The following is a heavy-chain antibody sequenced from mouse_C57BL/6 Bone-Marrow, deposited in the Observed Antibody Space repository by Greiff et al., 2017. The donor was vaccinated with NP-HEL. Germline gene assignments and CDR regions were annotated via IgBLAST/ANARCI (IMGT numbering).Heavy chain of an antibody. CDR3: TKHRRSDYDVVYAMDY. V-gene: IGHV5-6*01. D-gene: IGHD2-4*01. CDR1: GFTFSSYG. Sequence: EVKLVESGGDLVKPGGSLKLSCAASGFTFSSYGMSWVRQTPDKRLEWVATISSGGSYTYYPDSVKGRFTISRDNAKNTLYMQMSILKSEDTAMYYCTKHRRSDYDVVYAMDYWGKGTSVTVSS. J-gene: IGHJ4*01. CDR2: ISSGGSYT.